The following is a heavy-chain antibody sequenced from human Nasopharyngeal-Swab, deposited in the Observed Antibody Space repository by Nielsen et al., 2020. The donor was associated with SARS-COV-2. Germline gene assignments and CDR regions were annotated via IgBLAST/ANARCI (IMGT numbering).Heavy chain of an antibody. J-gene: IGHJ6*03. D-gene: IGHD6-13*01. CDR2: IVWDDDK. CDR3: ARAQTSSWAVRYYYYMDV. Sequence: WIRQPPGKALEWLALIVWDDDKYYSTSLRTRLTISKDTSKNQVVLTMTNMDPVDTATYYCARAQTSSWAVRYYYYMDVWGKGTTVTVSS. V-gene: IGHV2-70*01.